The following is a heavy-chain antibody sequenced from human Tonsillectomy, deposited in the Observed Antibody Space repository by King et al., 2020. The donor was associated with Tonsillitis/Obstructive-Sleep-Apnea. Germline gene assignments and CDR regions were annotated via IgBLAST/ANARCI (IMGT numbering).Heavy chain of an antibody. CDR2: IKQDGSEK. Sequence: VQLVESGGGLVQPGGSLRLSCVASGFTFSSYRMSWVRPAPGKGREWVANIKQDGSEKYYVDSVKGRFTISRDNAKNSLYLQMNSLRAEDTAVYYCARSLIAAAGYDYWGQGTLVTVSS. CDR3: ARSLIAAAGYDY. J-gene: IGHJ4*02. D-gene: IGHD6-13*01. V-gene: IGHV3-7*04. CDR1: GFTFSSYR.